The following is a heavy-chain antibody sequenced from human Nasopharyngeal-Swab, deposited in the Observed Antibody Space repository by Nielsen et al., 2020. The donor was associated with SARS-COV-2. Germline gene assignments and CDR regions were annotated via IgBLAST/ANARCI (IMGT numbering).Heavy chain of an antibody. D-gene: IGHD1-26*01. CDR3: ASRAVPYSGSYRPTDAFDI. CDR2: IYYSGST. J-gene: IGHJ3*02. V-gene: IGHV4-30-4*01. Sequence: SETLSLTCTVSGGSISSGDYYWSWIRQPPGKGLEWIGYIYYSGSTYYNPSLKSRVTISVDTSKNQFSLKLSSVTAADTAVYYCASRAVPYSGSYRPTDAFDIWGQGTMVTVSS. CDR1: GGSISSGDYY.